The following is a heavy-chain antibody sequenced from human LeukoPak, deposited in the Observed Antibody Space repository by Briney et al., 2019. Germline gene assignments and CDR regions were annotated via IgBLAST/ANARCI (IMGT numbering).Heavy chain of an antibody. J-gene: IGHJ4*02. CDR1: GFTFSGSA. Sequence: PGGSLRLSCAASGFTFSGSAMHWVRQASGKGLEWVGRIRSKANSYATAYAASRKGRFTVSRDDSKNTAYLHMNSLKTEDTAVYYCAVQRTLWQQVLDHWGQGVLVTVSS. D-gene: IGHD6-13*01. CDR2: IRSKANSYAT. CDR3: AVQRTLWQQVLDH. V-gene: IGHV3-73*01.